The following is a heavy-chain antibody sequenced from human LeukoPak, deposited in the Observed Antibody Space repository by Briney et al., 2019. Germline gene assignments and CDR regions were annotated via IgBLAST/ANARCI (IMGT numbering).Heavy chain of an antibody. J-gene: IGHJ4*02. V-gene: IGHV1-2*02. D-gene: IGHD3-10*01. CDR2: INPNSGGT. Sequence: GASVKVSCKASGYTFTGYYMHWVRQAPGQGLEWMGWINPNSGGTNYAQKFQGRVTMTRDTSISTAYMELSRLRSDDTAVYYCARDRITMVRGVKTISDYWGQGTLVTVSS. CDR3: ARDRITMVRGVKTISDY. CDR1: GYTFTGYY.